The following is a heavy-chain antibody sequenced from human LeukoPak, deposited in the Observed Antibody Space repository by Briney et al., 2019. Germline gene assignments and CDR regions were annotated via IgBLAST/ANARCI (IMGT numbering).Heavy chain of an antibody. CDR1: GFTFSSYA. Sequence: GGSLRLSCAASGFTFSSYAMHWVRQAPGKGLEWVAVISYDGSNKYYADSVKGRFTISRDNSKNTLYLQMNSLRAEDTAVYYCAKDAGDIVVDPDPYYFDYWGQGTLVTVSS. V-gene: IGHV3-30-3*01. CDR3: AKDAGDIVVDPDPYYFDY. CDR2: ISYDGSNK. D-gene: IGHD2-2*01. J-gene: IGHJ4*02.